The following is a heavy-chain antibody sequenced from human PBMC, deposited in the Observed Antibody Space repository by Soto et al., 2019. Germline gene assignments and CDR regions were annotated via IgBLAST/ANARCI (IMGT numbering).Heavy chain of an antibody. V-gene: IGHV3-33*01. Sequence: QVQLVDSGGGVVQPGTSLRLSCAASGFAFNTYGMHWVRQAPGKGPEWVAVIWHDGNKKYYTDSVKGRFTISRDNSKNTLHLQMNSLRVEDTAVYYCARGPIRNDDFCDSWGQGTLVTVSS. CDR3: ARGPIRNDDFCDS. CDR2: IWHDGNKK. D-gene: IGHD1-1*01. CDR1: GFAFNTYG. J-gene: IGHJ5*02.